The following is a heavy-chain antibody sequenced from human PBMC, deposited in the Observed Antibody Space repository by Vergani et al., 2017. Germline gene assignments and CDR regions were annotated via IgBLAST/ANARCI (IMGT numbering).Heavy chain of an antibody. CDR3: AKDRAVVVPAAMFDYTDGEAFDI. V-gene: IGHV3-33*06. CDR1: GFTFSSYG. Sequence: QVQLVESGGGVVQPGRSLRLSCAASGFTFSSYGMHWVRQAPGKGLEWVAVIWYDGSNKYYADSVKGRFTISRDNSKNTLYLQMNSLRAEDTAVYYCAKDRAVVVPAAMFDYTDGEAFDIWGQGTMVTVSS. D-gene: IGHD2-2*01. CDR2: IWYDGSNK. J-gene: IGHJ3*02.